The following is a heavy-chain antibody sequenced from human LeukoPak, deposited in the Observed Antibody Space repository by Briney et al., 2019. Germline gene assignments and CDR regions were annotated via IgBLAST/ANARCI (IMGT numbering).Heavy chain of an antibody. CDR1: GFTFSSYC. J-gene: IGHJ4*02. CDR3: AKDRRRYCSSTSCYSRGYFDY. CDR2: ISYDGSNK. D-gene: IGHD2-2*02. Sequence: PGGSLRLSCAASGFTFSSYCMHWVRQAPGKGLEWVAVISYDGSNKYYADSVKGRFTISRDNSKNTLYLQMNSLRAEDTAVYYCAKDRRRYCSSTSCYSRGYFDYWGQGTLVTVSS. V-gene: IGHV3-30*18.